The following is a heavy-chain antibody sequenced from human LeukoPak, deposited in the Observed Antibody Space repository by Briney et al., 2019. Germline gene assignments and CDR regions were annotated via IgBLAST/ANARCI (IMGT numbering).Heavy chain of an antibody. CDR3: ARRLYYYGSGSFDY. D-gene: IGHD3-10*01. V-gene: IGHV4-39*01. CDR2: IYYSGST. CDR1: GGSNSSSSYY. J-gene: IGHJ4*02. Sequence: SETLSLTCTVSGGSNSSSSYYWGWIRQPPGKGLEWIGSIYYSGSTYYNPSLKSRVTISVDTSKNQFSLKLSSVTAADTAVYYCARRLYYYGSGSFDYWGQGTLVTVSS.